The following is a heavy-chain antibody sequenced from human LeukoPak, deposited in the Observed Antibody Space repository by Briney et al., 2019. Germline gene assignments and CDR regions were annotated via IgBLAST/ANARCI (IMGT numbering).Heavy chain of an antibody. CDR2: IKQDGSEK. CDR3: ARDQTSSPYYDSSGFDY. V-gene: IGHV3-7*01. D-gene: IGHD3-22*01. J-gene: IGHJ4*02. Sequence: PGGSLRLSCAASGFMFSSYWMSWVRQAPGKGLEWVANIKQDGSEKYYVDSVKGRFTISRDNAKNSLFLQMNSLRAEDTAVYYCARDQTSSPYYDSSGFDYWGQGTLVTVSS. CDR1: GFMFSSYW.